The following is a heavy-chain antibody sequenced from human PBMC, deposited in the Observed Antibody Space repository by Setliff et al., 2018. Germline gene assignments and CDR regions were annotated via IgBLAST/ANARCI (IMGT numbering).Heavy chain of an antibody. CDR2: ITSSGTTT. CDR3: ARDGYPGTS. Sequence: WIRQAPGKGLEWVSYITSSGTTTFYTDAVKGRFAISRDNARNSLYLQMNSLRVEDTAVYYCARDGYPGTSWGQGTLVTVSS. D-gene: IGHD2-2*03. V-gene: IGHV3-11*01. J-gene: IGHJ5*02.